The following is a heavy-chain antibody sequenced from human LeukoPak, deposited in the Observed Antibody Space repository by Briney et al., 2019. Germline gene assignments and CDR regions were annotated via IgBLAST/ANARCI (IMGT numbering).Heavy chain of an antibody. J-gene: IGHJ4*02. V-gene: IGHV3-74*01. CDR1: GFTFSSYW. CDR2: INSDGSST. D-gene: IGHD3-22*01. Sequence: TGGSLRLSCAASGFTFSSYWLHWVRQAPGKGLVWVSRINSDGSSTSYADSVKGRFTISRDNAKNTLYLQMNSLRAEDTAVYYCARGVRGYYDSSGTEQYWGQGTLVTVSS. CDR3: ARGVRGYYDSSGTEQY.